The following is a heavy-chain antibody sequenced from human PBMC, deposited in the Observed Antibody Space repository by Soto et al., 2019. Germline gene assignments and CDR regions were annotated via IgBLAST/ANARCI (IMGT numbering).Heavy chain of an antibody. V-gene: IGHV1-18*04. CDR2: ISAYNGNT. Sequence: QVQLVQSGAEVKKPGASVKVSCKASGYTFTSYGISWVRQAPGQGLEWMGWISAYNGNTNYAQKLQGRVTMTTDTSTSTAYMELRSLRSDDTAVYYCARDLAALVYSYYYYYGMDVWGQGTTVTVSS. D-gene: IGHD6-13*01. CDR3: ARDLAALVYSYYYYYGMDV. CDR1: GYTFTSYG. J-gene: IGHJ6*02.